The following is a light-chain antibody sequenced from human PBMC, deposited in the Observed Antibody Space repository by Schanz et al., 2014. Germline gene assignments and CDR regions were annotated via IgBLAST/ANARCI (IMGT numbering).Light chain of an antibody. CDR1: SGDVGEYNY. J-gene: IGLJ2*01. Sequence: QSALTQPRSMSGSPGQSVTISCTGTSGDVGEYNYVSWFQQYPGKAPKLMIYDVSTRPLGVPDRFSGSKSGITASLTISGLQAEDEADYYCCLYAGGYTWFFGGGTKLTVL. CDR3: CLYAGGYTWF. CDR2: DVS. V-gene: IGLV2-11*01.